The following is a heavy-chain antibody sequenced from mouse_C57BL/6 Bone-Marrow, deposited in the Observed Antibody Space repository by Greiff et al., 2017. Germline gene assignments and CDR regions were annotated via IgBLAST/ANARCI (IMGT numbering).Heavy chain of an antibody. J-gene: IGHJ1*03. Sequence: QVQLKQSGAELVKPGASVKLSCKASGYTFTSYWMQWVKQRPGQGLEWIGEIAPSDSYTNYNQKFKGKATLTVDTSSSTAYMQLHSLTSEDSAVYFCARLEFDGSSGDWYFDVWGTGTTVTVSS. CDR3: ARLEFDGSSGDWYFDV. CDR2: IAPSDSYT. CDR1: GYTFTSYW. D-gene: IGHD1-1*01. V-gene: IGHV1-50*01.